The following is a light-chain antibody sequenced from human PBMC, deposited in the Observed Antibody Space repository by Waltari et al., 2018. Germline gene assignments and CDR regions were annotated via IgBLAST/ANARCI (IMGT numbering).Light chain of an antibody. CDR3: GTWDSSLGGAV. CDR2: EDN. CDR1: RSNTGNNY. V-gene: IGLV1-51*02. J-gene: IGLJ7*01. Sequence: QSVLTQPPSVSAAPGPRAPISCSGGRSNTGNNYVSWYRQFPGTAPKLPIHEDNERPSGVPGRFSGSKSGTSATLDSTRLQAGDEADYYCGTWDSSLGGAVCGGGTHLTVL.